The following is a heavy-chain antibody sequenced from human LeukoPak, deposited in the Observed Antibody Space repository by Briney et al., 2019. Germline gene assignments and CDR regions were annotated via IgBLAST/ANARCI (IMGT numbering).Heavy chain of an antibody. D-gene: IGHD4/OR15-4a*01. Sequence: ASVKVSCKVSGNTFTGYYIHWVRQAPGQGLEWMGWINPNSGDTNYAQKFQGRVTMTRDTSISTAYMEVSRLRSDDTAVYYCARGEAVLTHFDYWGQGTLVTVSS. V-gene: IGHV1-2*02. J-gene: IGHJ4*02. CDR2: INPNSGDT. CDR3: ARGEAVLTHFDY. CDR1: GNTFTGYY.